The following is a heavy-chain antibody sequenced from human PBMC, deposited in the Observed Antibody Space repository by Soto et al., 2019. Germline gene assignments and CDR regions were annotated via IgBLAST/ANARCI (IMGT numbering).Heavy chain of an antibody. CDR2: IYPADSDT. V-gene: IGHV5-51*01. CDR3: SRLASWSGSTPTGEDF. J-gene: IGHJ4*02. D-gene: IGHD1-26*01. CDR1: GYSFYNYW. Sequence: GQSLKISCEGSGYSFYNYWIGWVRQLPGKGLEWMGIIYPADSDTRYIPSFRGQVTISADKSINTAYLQWSSLKASDTAIYYCSRLASWSGSTPTGEDFRDKGTLVTAFS.